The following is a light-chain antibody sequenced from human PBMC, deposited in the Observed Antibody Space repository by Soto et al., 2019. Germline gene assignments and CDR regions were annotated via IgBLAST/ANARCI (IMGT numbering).Light chain of an antibody. Sequence: EIVLTQSPGTLSLSPEERATLSCRASQSVRSSHLAWYQQMPGQAPRLLIYGTSNRATGIPDRFSGSGSGTDFTLTISRLEPEDFAVYYCQQYSRSPLTFGGGTKVDIK. CDR2: GTS. CDR3: QQYSRSPLT. CDR1: QSVRSSH. J-gene: IGKJ4*01. V-gene: IGKV3-20*01.